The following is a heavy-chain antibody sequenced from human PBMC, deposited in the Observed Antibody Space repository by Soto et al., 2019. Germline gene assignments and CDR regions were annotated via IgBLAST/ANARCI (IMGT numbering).Heavy chain of an antibody. CDR2: IYHSGNT. Sequence: SETLSLTCAVSGGSISSSNWWSWVRQPPGKGLEWIGEIYHSGNTKYNPSLKSRVTMSVDTSKNQFSLRLISVTAADTAIYFCAREGNLGRWLQPLDFWGQGTLVTVSS. D-gene: IGHD5-12*01. V-gene: IGHV4-4*02. J-gene: IGHJ4*02. CDR3: AREGNLGRWLQPLDF. CDR1: GGSISSSNW.